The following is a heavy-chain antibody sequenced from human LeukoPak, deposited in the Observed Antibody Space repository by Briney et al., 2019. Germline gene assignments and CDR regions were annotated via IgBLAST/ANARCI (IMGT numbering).Heavy chain of an antibody. Sequence: ASVKVSCKASGGTFSSYAISWVRQALGQGLEWMGRIIPIFGIANYAQKFQGRVTITADKSTSTAYMELSSLRSEDTAVYYCARSGYSYGPRPYYFDYWGQGTLVTVSS. J-gene: IGHJ4*02. CDR1: GGTFSSYA. V-gene: IGHV1-69*04. CDR3: ARSGYSYGPRPYYFDY. CDR2: IIPIFGIA. D-gene: IGHD5-18*01.